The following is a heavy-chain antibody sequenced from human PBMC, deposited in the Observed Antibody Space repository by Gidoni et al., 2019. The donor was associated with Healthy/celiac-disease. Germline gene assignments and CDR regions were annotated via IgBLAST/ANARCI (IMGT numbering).Heavy chain of an antibody. CDR3: ARDENDSSGYYSGTKAAY. CDR1: GFTFSSYE. CDR2: ISSSGSTI. D-gene: IGHD3-22*01. J-gene: IGHJ4*02. V-gene: IGHV3-48*03. Sequence: EVRLVESGGGLVQPGGSLRLSCAASGFTFSSYELNWVRQAPGKGLEWVSYISSSGSTIYYADSVKGRFTISRDNAKNSLYLQMNSLRAEDTAVYYCARDENDSSGYYSGTKAAYWGQGTLVTVSS.